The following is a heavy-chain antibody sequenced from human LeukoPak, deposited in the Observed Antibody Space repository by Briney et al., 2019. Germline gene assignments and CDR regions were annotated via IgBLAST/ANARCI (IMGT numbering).Heavy chain of an antibody. V-gene: IGHV3-30*02. D-gene: IGHD2-15*01. Sequence: GGSLRLSCAASGFTFNDYGMHWVRQAPGKGLEWVSFILYDGTNKYYEDSVKGRFTIYRDNAKNTLYLQMNSLRPEDSAVYYCAKDLGGGPYCSGGSCYPDYWGQGTLVIVSS. CDR3: AKDLGGGPYCSGGSCYPDY. CDR2: ILYDGTNK. CDR1: GFTFNDYG. J-gene: IGHJ4*02.